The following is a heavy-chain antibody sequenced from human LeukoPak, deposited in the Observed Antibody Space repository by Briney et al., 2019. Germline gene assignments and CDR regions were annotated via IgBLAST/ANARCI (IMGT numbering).Heavy chain of an antibody. CDR1: GFTSSSYA. D-gene: IGHD3-10*01. V-gene: IGHV3-23*01. CDR3: AKFLGSGGWDSAMHV. CDR2: ISDSGRST. Sequence: GGSLRLSCAASGFTSSSYAMAWVRQAPGRGLEWFSVISDSGRSTKYADSVKGRFIISRDTSKTTLFLQMNSLRAEDTAVYYCAKFLGSGGWDSAMHVWGKGTTVTVSS. J-gene: IGHJ6*04.